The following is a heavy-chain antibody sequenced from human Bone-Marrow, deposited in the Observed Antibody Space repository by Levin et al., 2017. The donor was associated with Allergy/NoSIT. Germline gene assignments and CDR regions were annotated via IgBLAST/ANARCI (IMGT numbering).Heavy chain of an antibody. CDR3: AKDPGFPLVAATGAFDY. CDR2: ISGSGGST. CDR1: GFTFSSYA. V-gene: IGHV3-23*01. J-gene: IGHJ4*02. Sequence: AGGSLRLSCAASGFTFSSYAMSWVRQAPGKGLEWVSAISGSGGSTYYADSVKGRFTISRDNSKNTLYLQMNSLRAEDTAVYYCAKDPGFPLVAATGAFDYWGQGTLVTVSS. D-gene: IGHD2-15*01.